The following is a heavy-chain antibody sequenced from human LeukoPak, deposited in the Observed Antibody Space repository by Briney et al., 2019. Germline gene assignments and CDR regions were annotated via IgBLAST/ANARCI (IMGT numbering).Heavy chain of an antibody. CDR1: GFTFSSYA. CDR3: ARAPFDY. CDR2: ISYDGSNK. V-gene: IGHV3-30*04. J-gene: IGHJ4*02. Sequence: PGGSLRLSCAASGFTFSSYAMHWVRQAPGKGLEWVAVISYDGSNKYYADSVKGRSTISRDNAKNTLYLQMNSLRAEDTAVYYCARAPFDYWGQGTLVTVSS.